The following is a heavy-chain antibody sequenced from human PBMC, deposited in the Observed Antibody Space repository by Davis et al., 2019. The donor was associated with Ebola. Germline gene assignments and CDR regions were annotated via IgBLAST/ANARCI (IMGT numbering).Heavy chain of an antibody. CDR1: DASFKTYY. J-gene: IGHJ4*02. D-gene: IGHD3-22*01. CDR2: INHSGKT. V-gene: IGHV4-34*01. Sequence: PSETLSLTCAVYDASFKTYYWTWIRQPPGRGLEWIGEINHSGKTTYNPSLKSRVTISVDTSKNQFSLRLSSMSAADTAVYYCARGPPFYDTSGSYDWWGQGALVTVSS. CDR3: ARGPPFYDTSGSYDW.